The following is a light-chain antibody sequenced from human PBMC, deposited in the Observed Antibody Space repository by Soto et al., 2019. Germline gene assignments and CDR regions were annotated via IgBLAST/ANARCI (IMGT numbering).Light chain of an antibody. Sequence: EIVLTQSPATLSLSPGERATLSCRASQSVSRYLAWYQQKPGQAPRLLIYDASSRATGIPARFSGSGSGTDFTLTITSLEPEDFAVYYCQQRSNGPSTFGGGTKVEI. CDR3: QQRSNGPST. CDR2: DAS. J-gene: IGKJ4*01. CDR1: QSVSRY. V-gene: IGKV3-11*01.